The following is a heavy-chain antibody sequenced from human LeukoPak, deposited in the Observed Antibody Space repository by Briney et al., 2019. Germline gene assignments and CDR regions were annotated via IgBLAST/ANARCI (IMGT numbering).Heavy chain of an antibody. CDR3: ARDDGVPPFDY. V-gene: IGHV1-18*01. D-gene: IGHD3-10*01. CDR2: ISAYNGYT. CDR1: GYTFTNYG. J-gene: IGHJ4*02. Sequence: ASVKVSCKASGYTFTNYGITWVRQAPGQGLEWMGWISAYNGYTNYAQKFRGRVTMTTDTSTSTAYMELRSLRSDDTAVYYCARDDGVPPFDYWGQGTLVTVSS.